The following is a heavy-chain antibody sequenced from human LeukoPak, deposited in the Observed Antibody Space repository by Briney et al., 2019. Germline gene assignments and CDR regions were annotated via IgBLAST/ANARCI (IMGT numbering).Heavy chain of an antibody. J-gene: IGHJ4*02. Sequence: PSETLSLTCAVYGGSFSGYHWSWIRQPPGKGLEWIGEINHSGSTNYNPSLKSRVTISVNTSKNQFSLKLSSVTAADTAVYYCARSYGRFGELSFDYWGQGTLVTVSS. V-gene: IGHV4-34*01. D-gene: IGHD3-10*01. CDR1: GGSFSGYH. CDR2: INHSGST. CDR3: ARSYGRFGELSFDY.